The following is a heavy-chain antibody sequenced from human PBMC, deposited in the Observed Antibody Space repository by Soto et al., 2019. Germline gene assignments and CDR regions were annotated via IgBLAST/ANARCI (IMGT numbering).Heavy chain of an antibody. CDR3: ARAPGGRIAAAPGDYRFDP. J-gene: IGHJ5*02. Sequence: EVQLLESGGGLVQPGGSLRLSCAASGFTFSSYAMSWVRQAPGKGLEWVSAISGSGGSTYYADSVKGRFTISRDNSKNTLYLQMNSLRAEDTAVYYCARAPGGRIAAAPGDYRFDPWGQGTLVTVSS. D-gene: IGHD6-13*01. CDR2: ISGSGGST. V-gene: IGHV3-23*01. CDR1: GFTFSSYA.